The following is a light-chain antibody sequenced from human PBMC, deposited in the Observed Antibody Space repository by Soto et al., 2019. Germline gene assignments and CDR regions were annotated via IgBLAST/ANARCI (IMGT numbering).Light chain of an antibody. J-gene: IGLJ3*02. CDR3: CSYGGSYSWV. V-gene: IGLV2-11*01. CDR2: DVN. Sequence: QSVLTQPRSVSASPGQSVTISCTGTSSDVGSYKSVSWYQQSPGKAPKLMIYDVNKRPSGVPDRFSGSKSGNTASLTISGLQDEDESDYYCCSYGGSYSWVFGGGTKLTVL. CDR1: SSDVGSYKS.